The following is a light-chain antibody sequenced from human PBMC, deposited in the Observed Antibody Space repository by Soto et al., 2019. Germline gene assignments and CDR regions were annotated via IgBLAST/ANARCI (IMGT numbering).Light chain of an antibody. J-gene: IGKJ1*01. CDR2: AAS. CDR1: QSLSTF. CDR3: QQSYSSPPT. V-gene: IGKV1-39*01. Sequence: DIQMTQSPSSLSTPVGDRVTITCRASQSLSTFLNWYQQKPGKAPKLLIFAASSLQSGVPSRFSGSRSGPDFTLTISSLQPEDFATYYCQQSYSSPPTFGQGTKVEIK.